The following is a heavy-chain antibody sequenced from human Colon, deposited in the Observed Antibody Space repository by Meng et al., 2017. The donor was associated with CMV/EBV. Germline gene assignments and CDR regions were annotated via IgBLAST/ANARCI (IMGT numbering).Heavy chain of an antibody. J-gene: IGHJ5*02. V-gene: IGHV3-33*01. CDR1: GFSFSTYG. Sequence: GESLKISCAASGFSFSTYGMHWVRQAPGKGPEWVAVIWNNGRDSYYAASVKGRFTISRDHSKNTLYLQMNSLRVEATAVYYCARAGFTGYAGWFDPWGQGTQVTVSS. CDR3: ARAGFTGYAGWFDP. CDR2: IWNNGRDS. D-gene: IGHD5-12*01.